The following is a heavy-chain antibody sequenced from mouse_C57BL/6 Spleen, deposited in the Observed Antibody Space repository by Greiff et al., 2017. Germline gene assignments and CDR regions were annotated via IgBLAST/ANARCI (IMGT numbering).Heavy chain of an antibody. J-gene: IGHJ3*01. CDR2: ISSGSSTI. V-gene: IGHV5-17*01. Sequence: EVQLVESGGGLVKPGGSLKLSCAASGFTFSDYGMHWVRQAPEKGLEWVAYISSGSSTIYYADTVKGRFTISRDNAKNTLFLQMTSLRSEDTAMYYCAINYYGSSPWFAYWGQGTLVTVSA. D-gene: IGHD1-1*01. CDR3: AINYYGSSPWFAY. CDR1: GFTFSDYG.